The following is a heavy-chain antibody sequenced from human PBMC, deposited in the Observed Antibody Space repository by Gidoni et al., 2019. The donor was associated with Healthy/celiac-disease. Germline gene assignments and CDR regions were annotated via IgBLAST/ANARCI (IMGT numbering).Heavy chain of an antibody. CDR2: IWYDGSNH. Sequence: QVQLVESGGGVVQPGRSLRLSCAAAGFTFSSYGMHWVRQAPGKGLGWVAVIWYDGSNHYYAASVQGRFTISRDNSKNPLYLQMNSLRAEDTAVYYCARDRSRGQTVEYYFDYWGQGTLVTVSS. CDR3: ARDRSRGQTVEYYFDY. CDR1: GFTFSSYG. D-gene: IGHD1-1*01. V-gene: IGHV3-33*01. J-gene: IGHJ4*02.